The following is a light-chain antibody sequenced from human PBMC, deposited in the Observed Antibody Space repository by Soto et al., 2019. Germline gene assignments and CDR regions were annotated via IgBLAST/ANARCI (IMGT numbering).Light chain of an antibody. CDR1: QTGSTSH. J-gene: IGKJ1*01. V-gene: IGKV3-20*01. Sequence: EFVLTQSPGTMSLSPGERATLSCRASQTGSTSHLAWYQQKPCQPPRLLIQRTSTRAAGIPDRFSGGVSGTDFTLTITRLEPEDFAMYYCHHYHFSPWTFVQGTQVDVK. CDR2: RTS. CDR3: HHYHFSPWT.